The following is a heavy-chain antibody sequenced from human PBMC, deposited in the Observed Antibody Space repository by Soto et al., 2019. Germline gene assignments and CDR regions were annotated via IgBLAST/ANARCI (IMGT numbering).Heavy chain of an antibody. CDR2: ISAYNGNT. J-gene: IGHJ5*02. D-gene: IGHD3-16*01. V-gene: IGHV1-18*01. Sequence: ASVKVSCKASGYTFPSYGISWVRQAPGQGLEWMGWISAYNGNTNYAQKLQGRVTMTTDTSTSTAYMELRSLRSDDTAVYYCARAYYDTKGYSLDPWGLGTLVTVSS. CDR3: ARAYYDTKGYSLDP. CDR1: GYTFPSYG.